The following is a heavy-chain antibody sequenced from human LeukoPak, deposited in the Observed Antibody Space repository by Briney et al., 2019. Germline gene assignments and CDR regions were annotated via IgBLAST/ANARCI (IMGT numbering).Heavy chain of an antibody. CDR3: ARSVARPDFDY. V-gene: IGHV3-66*01. Sequence: PGGSLRLSCAASGFTVSSNYMSWVRQAPGKGLEWVSVIYSGGSTYYADSVKGRFTISRDNSKNTLYLQMNSLRAEDTAVYYCARSVARPDFDYWGQGTLVTVSS. J-gene: IGHJ4*02. D-gene: IGHD6-6*01. CDR2: IYSGGST. CDR1: GFTVSSNY.